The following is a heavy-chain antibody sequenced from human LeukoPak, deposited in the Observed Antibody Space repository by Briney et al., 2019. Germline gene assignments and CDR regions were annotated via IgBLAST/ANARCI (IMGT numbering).Heavy chain of an antibody. J-gene: IGHJ4*02. V-gene: IGHV1-18*01. CDR1: GYTFSSYG. CDR3: ARTGYGYNYFDY. Sequence: EASVKVSCKASGYTFSSYGINWVRQAPGQGLEWMGWISAYNGNTNYAQKLQGRVTMTTDTSTSTAYMELRSLRSDDTAVYYCARTGYGYNYFDYWGQGTLVTVSS. CDR2: ISAYNGNT. D-gene: IGHD3-16*01.